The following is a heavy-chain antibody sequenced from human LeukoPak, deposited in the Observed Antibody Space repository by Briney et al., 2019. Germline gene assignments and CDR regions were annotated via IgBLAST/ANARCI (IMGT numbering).Heavy chain of an antibody. CDR3: TRGSSGWYTISDY. CDR2: IRSKTHSETT. CDR1: GFTFGDHA. J-gene: IGHJ4*02. Sequence: GGSLRLSCTASGFTFGDHAMSWVRQAPGKGLEWVTFIRSKTHSETTEYAASVKGRFTISRDDSKSIAYLQMNSLKTADTAVYYCTRGSSGWYTISDYWGQGTLVTVSS. D-gene: IGHD6-19*01. V-gene: IGHV3-49*04.